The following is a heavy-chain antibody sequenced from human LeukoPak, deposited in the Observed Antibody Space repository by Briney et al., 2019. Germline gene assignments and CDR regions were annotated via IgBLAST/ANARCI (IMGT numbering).Heavy chain of an antibody. Sequence: HSGGSLRLSCAASGFTFSSYWMNWVRQAPGKGLEWVSAISGSGGSTHYADSVKGRFTISRDNSKNMLYLQMNSLRAEDTALYYCAKDCSTTSCQRLFDYWGQGTLVTVSS. D-gene: IGHD2-2*01. CDR2: ISGSGGST. J-gene: IGHJ4*02. V-gene: IGHV3-23*01. CDR3: AKDCSTTSCQRLFDY. CDR1: GFTFSSYW.